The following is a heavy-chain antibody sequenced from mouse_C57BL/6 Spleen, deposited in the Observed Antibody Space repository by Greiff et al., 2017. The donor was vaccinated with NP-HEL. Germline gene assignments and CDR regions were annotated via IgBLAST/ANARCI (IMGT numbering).Heavy chain of an antibody. J-gene: IGHJ1*03. CDR1: GYSITSDY. CDR2: ISYSGST. V-gene: IGHV3-8*01. CDR3: AYHGRSYGHGEV. D-gene: IGHD1-1*01. Sequence: EVQLQESGPGLAKPSQPLSLTCSVPGYSITSDYWNWIRKLPGNKLEYMGYISYSGSTYYNPSLKSRISITRDTSKNQYNLQLKTGTNEKTATYYVAYHGRSYGHGEVWGTGTTATVAS.